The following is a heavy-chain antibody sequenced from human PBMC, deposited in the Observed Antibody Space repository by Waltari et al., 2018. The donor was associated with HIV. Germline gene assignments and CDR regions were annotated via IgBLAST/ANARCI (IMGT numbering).Heavy chain of an antibody. V-gene: IGHV4-59*01. J-gene: IGHJ6*02. CDR3: ARLSVVVPAAPSKYYYYYGMDV. D-gene: IGHD2-2*01. CDR1: GGSISSYY. CDR2: IYYSGST. Sequence: QVQLQESGPGLVKPSETLSLTCTVSGGSISSYYWSWIRQPPGKGLEWIGYIYYSGSTNYNPSLKSRVTISVDTSKNQFSLMLSSVTAADTAVYYCARLSVVVPAAPSKYYYYYGMDVWGQGP.